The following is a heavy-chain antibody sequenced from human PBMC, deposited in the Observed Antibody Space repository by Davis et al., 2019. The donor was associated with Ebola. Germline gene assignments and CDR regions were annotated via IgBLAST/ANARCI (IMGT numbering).Heavy chain of an antibody. Sequence: PGGSLRLSCAASGFTFSRHGMHWVRQAPGKGLEWVAVIGANGRTKFYADSAKGRFTLSRDNFMNTVDLQMNSLRPEDTAVYYCAREGAWGNWYFDLWGRGTLVTVSS. CDR3: AREGAWGNWYFDL. CDR2: IGANGRTK. CDR1: GFTFSRHG. D-gene: IGHD3-16*01. V-gene: IGHV3-30*03. J-gene: IGHJ2*01.